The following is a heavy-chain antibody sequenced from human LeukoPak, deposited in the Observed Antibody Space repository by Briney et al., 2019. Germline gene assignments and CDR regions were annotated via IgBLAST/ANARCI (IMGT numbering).Heavy chain of an antibody. V-gene: IGHV3-30*03. J-gene: IGHJ4*02. CDR3: ARSTVVIAAVLFDY. D-gene: IGHD2-15*01. CDR2: ISYDGSNK. Sequence: PGGSLRLSCAASGFTFSSYGMHWVRQAPGKGLEWVAVISYDGSNKYYADSVKGRFTISRDTSKNTLYLQMNSLRPEDTAVYYCARSTVVIAAVLFDYWGQGTLVTVSS. CDR1: GFTFSSYG.